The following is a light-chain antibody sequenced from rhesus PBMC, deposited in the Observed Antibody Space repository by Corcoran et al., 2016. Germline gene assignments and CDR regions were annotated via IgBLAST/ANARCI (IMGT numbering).Light chain of an antibody. CDR2: YSN. Sequence: QSVLTQPHSASGAPGQSVTISCSGRSSNIGGNNVYWYQQLPGTAPKLLIYYSNQRPPGVPDRFAGSKSGTSTSLAIPGLRSEDEADYYCAAWDDSLSSPVFGSGTKLTVL. CDR3: AAWDDSLSSPV. J-gene: IGLJ6*01. V-gene: IGLV1S4*01. CDR1: SSNIGGNN.